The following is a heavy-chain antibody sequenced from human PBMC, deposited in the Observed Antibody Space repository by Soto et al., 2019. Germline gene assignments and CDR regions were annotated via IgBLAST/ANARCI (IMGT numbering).Heavy chain of an antibody. CDR2: INHSGST. Sequence: SETLSLTCAVYGRSFSGYYWSWIRQPPGKGLEWIGEINHSGSTNYNPSLKSRVTISVDTSQNQFSLNLSSVTAADTAVYYCASPDFYDSSGYWYWGQGTLVTVSS. J-gene: IGHJ4*02. V-gene: IGHV4-34*01. CDR3: ASPDFYDSSGYWY. CDR1: GRSFSGYY. D-gene: IGHD3-22*01.